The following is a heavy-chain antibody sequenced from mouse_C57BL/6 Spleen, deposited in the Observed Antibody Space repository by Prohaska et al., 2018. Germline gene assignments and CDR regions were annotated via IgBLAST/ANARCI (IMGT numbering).Heavy chain of an antibody. CDR1: GYTFTDYE. CDR2: IDPETGGT. CDR3: TREGNYDAMDY. J-gene: IGHJ4*01. Sequence: GAELVRPGASVTLSCKASGYTFTDYEMHWVKQTPVHGLEWIGAIDPETGGTAYNQKFKGKAILTADKSSSTAYMELRSLTSEDSAVYYCTREGNYDAMDYWGQGTSVTVSS. V-gene: IGHV1-15*01.